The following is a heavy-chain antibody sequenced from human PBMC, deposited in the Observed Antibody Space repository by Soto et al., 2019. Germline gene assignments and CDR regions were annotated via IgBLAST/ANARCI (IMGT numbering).Heavy chain of an antibody. Sequence: EVQLLESGGGLVQPGGSLRLSCAASGFTFSSYAMSWVRQAPGKGLEWVSAISGSGGSTYYADSVKGRFTISRDNSKNTLYLQMNSLRAEATAVYYCAKDYGIAVAGTLDYWGQGTLVTVAS. CDR1: GFTFSSYA. CDR2: ISGSGGST. V-gene: IGHV3-23*01. J-gene: IGHJ4*02. CDR3: AKDYGIAVAGTLDY. D-gene: IGHD6-19*01.